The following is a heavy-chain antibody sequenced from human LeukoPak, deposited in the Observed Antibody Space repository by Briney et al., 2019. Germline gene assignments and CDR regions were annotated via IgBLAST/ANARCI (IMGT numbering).Heavy chain of an antibody. D-gene: IGHD6-19*01. V-gene: IGHV3-23*01. CDR1: GFTFSSYA. CDR2: ISGSGGST. J-gene: IGHJ3*02. Sequence: PGGSLRLSCAASGFTFSSYAMSWVRQAPGKGLEWVSAISGSGGSTYYADSVKGRFTISRDNSRNTLYLQMNSLRAEDTAVYYCAKPDSSGWYRLAFDIWGQGTMVTVSS. CDR3: AKPDSSGWYRLAFDI.